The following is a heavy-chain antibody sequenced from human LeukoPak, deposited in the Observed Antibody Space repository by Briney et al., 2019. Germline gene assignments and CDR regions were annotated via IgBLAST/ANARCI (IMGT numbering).Heavy chain of an antibody. D-gene: IGHD2-2*01. CDR1: GLTFSTYA. J-gene: IGHJ5*02. V-gene: IGHV3-23*01. CDR3: AKEPREYCSSTSCPNWLDP. CDR2: ISGSGGTT. Sequence: PGGSLRLSCAASGLTFSTYAMSWVRQAPGKGLEWVSAISGSGGTTYYADSVKGRFTISRDNSKNTLYLQMNSLRADDTAVYYCAKEPREYCSSTSCPNWLDPWGQGPLVTVSS.